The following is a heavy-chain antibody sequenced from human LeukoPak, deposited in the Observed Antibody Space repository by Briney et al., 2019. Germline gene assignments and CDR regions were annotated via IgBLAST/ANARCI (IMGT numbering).Heavy chain of an antibody. Sequence: GGSLRLSCAASGFTFSNYAMSWVRQAPGKGLEWVSTISGSGDGTYYADSVKGRFSISRDNAKSTLSLQMNSLRAEATAAYFCAKGCDTNCFSSFDYWGQGTLVTVSS. CDR3: AKGCDTNCFSSFDY. V-gene: IGHV3-23*01. J-gene: IGHJ4*02. CDR2: ISGSGDGT. D-gene: IGHD2-21*01. CDR1: GFTFSNYA.